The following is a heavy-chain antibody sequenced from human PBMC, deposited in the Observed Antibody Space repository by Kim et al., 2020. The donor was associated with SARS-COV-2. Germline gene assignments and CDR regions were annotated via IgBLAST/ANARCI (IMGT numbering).Heavy chain of an antibody. CDR2: T. Sequence: TDYGASVKGRLTISRDDSNNTLYLQTNSLKAEDTGVYYCTGDLWQWWTSYYWGQGTLVAVSS. V-gene: IGHV3-15*01. J-gene: IGHJ4*02. CDR3: TGDLWQWWTSYY. D-gene: IGHD3-16*01.